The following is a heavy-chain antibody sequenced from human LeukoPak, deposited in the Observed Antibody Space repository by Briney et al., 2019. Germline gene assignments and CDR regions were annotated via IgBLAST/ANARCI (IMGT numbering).Heavy chain of an antibody. D-gene: IGHD5-18*01. Sequence: ASVKVSCKASGYTFTSYAMHWVRQAPGQRLEWMGWINAGNGNTKYSQKFQGRVTITRDTSASTAYMELSSLRSEDMAVYYCARVNGYSYGLNWFDPWGQGTLVTVSS. CDR2: INAGNGNT. J-gene: IGHJ5*02. V-gene: IGHV1-3*01. CDR3: ARVNGYSYGLNWFDP. CDR1: GYTFTSYA.